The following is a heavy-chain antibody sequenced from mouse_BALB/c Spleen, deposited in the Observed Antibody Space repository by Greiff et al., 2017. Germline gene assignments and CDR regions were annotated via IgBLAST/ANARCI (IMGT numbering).Heavy chain of an antibody. V-gene: IGHV2-9-2*01. J-gene: IGHJ4*01. Sequence: QVQLKQSGPGLVAPSQSLSITCTVSGFSLTSYDISWIRQPPGKGLEWLGVIWTGGGTNYNSAFMSRLSISKDNSKSQVFLKMNSLQTDDTAIYYCVRGIYDGYSYYAMDYWGQGTSVTVSS. D-gene: IGHD2-3*01. CDR3: VRGIYDGYSYYAMDY. CDR1: GFSLTSYD. CDR2: IWTGGGT.